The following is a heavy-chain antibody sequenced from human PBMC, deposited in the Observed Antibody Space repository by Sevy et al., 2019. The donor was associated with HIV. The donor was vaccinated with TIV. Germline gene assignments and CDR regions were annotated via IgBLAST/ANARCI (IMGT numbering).Heavy chain of an antibody. CDR3: TRDAGYSTGWYPSDY. J-gene: IGHJ4*02. D-gene: IGHD6-19*01. CDR2: ISYDGSSK. V-gene: IGHV3-30-3*01. CDR1: GFSVSTHA. Sequence: GGSLRLSCAASGFSVSTHAMHWVRQAPGKGLEWVALISYDGSSKYYADSVKGRLTISRDNSQNTLYLQMSSLRPDDTAVYYCTRDAGYSTGWYPSDYWGQGTLVTVSS.